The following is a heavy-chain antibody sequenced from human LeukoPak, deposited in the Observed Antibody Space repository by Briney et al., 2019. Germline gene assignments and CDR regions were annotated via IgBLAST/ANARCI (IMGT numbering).Heavy chain of an antibody. Sequence: GGSLRLSCAASGFTFSSCAMSWVRQAPGKGLEWVSGISASGGTTYYADSVKGRFTISRDNSKNTLYLQMNSLRAEDTAVYYCAKEASALWFGELSYYFDYWGQGTLVTVSS. J-gene: IGHJ4*02. CDR1: GFTFSSCA. CDR2: ISASGGTT. D-gene: IGHD3-10*01. V-gene: IGHV3-23*01. CDR3: AKEASALWFGELSYYFDY.